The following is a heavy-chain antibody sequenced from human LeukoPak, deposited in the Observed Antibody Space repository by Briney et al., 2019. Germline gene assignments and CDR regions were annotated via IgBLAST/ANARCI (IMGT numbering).Heavy chain of an antibody. CDR1: GYTFTSYG. CDR2: ISPYNGNT. Sequence: ASVKVSCKASGYTFTSYGINWVRQAPGQGLEWMGWISPYNGNTKYAEKVQGRVTITTDTSTSTAYMELRSLNSDDTAVYYCARDNSTYSSSWYLIYNWFDPWGQGTLVTVSS. CDR3: ARDNSTYSSSWYLIYNWFDP. J-gene: IGHJ5*02. D-gene: IGHD6-13*01. V-gene: IGHV1-18*01.